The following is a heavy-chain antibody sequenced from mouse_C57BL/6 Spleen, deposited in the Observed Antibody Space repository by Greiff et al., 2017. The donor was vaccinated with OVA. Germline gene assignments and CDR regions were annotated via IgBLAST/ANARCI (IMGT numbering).Heavy chain of an antibody. V-gene: IGHV1-76*01. CDR2: IYPGSGNT. D-gene: IGHD4-1*01. J-gene: IGHJ2*01. Sequence: VQVVESGAELVRPGASVKLSCKASGYTFTDYYINWVKQRPGQGLEWIARIYPGSGNTYYNEKFKGKATLTAEKSSSTAYMQLSSLTSEDSAVYFCARGTGTGFDYWGQGTTLTVSS. CDR1: GYTFTDYY. CDR3: ARGTGTGFDY.